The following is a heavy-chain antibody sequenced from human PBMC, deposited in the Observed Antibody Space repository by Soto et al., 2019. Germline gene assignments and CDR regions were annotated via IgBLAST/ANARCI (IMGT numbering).Heavy chain of an antibody. CDR1: GGSISSYY. CDR2: IYYSGST. D-gene: IGHD2-15*01. CDR3: ARSAGYYYYGMDV. V-gene: IGHV4-59*01. J-gene: IGHJ6*02. Sequence: SETLSLTCTVSGGSISSYYWSWIRQPPGKGLEWIGYIYYSGSTNYNPSLKSRVTISVDTSKNQFSLKLSSVTAADTAVYYCARSAGYYYYGMDVWGQGTTVTVSS.